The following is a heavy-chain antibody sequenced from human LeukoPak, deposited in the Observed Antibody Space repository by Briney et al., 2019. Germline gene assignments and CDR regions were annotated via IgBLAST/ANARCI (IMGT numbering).Heavy chain of an antibody. J-gene: IGHJ4*02. D-gene: IGHD2-15*01. CDR3: TRMIYCSGGSCSFDY. V-gene: IGHV3-49*04. Sequence: PGGSLRLSCTASGFTFGDYAMTWVRQAPGKGREWVGFITSKAYGGTTEYAASVKGRFTISRDDSKSIAYLQVNSLKTEDTAVYYCTRMIYCSGGSCSFDYWGQGTLVTVSS. CDR2: ITSKAYGGTT. CDR1: GFTFGDYA.